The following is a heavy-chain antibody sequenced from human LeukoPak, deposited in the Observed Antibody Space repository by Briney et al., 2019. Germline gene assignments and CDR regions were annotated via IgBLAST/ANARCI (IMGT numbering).Heavy chain of an antibody. J-gene: IGHJ3*02. Sequence: GRSVRLSCAASGFTFSSYAMHWVRQAPGKGLEWVAVISYDGSNKYYADSVKGRFTISRDNSKNTLYLQMNSLRAEDTAVYYCEREAVPSAFDIWGQGTMVTVSS. V-gene: IGHV3-30-3*01. CDR2: ISYDGSNK. CDR3: EREAVPSAFDI. CDR1: GFTFSSYA.